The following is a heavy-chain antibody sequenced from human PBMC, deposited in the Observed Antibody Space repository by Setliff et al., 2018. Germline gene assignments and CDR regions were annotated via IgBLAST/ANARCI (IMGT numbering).Heavy chain of an antibody. CDR1: GYTFINYE. V-gene: IGHV1-8*03. CDR2: MNPNNGNT. CDR3: ARGPDYGGNPYYFDY. D-gene: IGHD4-17*01. J-gene: IGHJ4*02. Sequence: ASVKVSCKASGYTFINYEINWVRQATGQGLEWMGGMNPNNGNTGYAQKFQGRVTITRDTSASTAYMELSSLRSEDTAVYYCARGPDYGGNPYYFDYWGQGTLVTVSS.